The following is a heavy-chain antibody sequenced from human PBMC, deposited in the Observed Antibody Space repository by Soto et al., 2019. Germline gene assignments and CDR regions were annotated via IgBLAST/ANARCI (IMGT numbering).Heavy chain of an antibody. V-gene: IGHV4-61*01. CDR1: GGSVRSDSFY. CDR3: ARARYCLTGRCFPNWFDS. CDR2: IYHSGST. Sequence: SETLSLTCTVSGGSVRSDSFYWSWIRQPPGKGLEWIAFIYHSGSTNYNPSLNSRVTISVDTSKNRFSLKLTSVTAADTAIYYCARARYCLTGRCFPNWFDSWGQGALVTVSS. J-gene: IGHJ5*01. D-gene: IGHD7-27*01.